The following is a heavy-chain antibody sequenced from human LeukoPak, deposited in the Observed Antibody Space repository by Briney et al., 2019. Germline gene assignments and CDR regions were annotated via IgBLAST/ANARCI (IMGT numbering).Heavy chain of an antibody. CDR1: GFTFSGYW. CDR2: IKQDGSEK. CDR3: ARAYYDFWSGYVYFDY. V-gene: IGHV3-7*01. Sequence: GGSLRLSCAASGFTFSGYWMSWVRQAPGKGLEWVANIKQDGSEKYYVDSVKGRFTISRDNAKNSLYLQMNSLRAEDTAVYYCARAYYDFWSGYVYFDYWGQGTLVTVSS. D-gene: IGHD3-3*01. J-gene: IGHJ4*02.